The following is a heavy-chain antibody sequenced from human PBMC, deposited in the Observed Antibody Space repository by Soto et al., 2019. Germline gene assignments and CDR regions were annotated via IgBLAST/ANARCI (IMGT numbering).Heavy chain of an antibody. J-gene: IGHJ4*01. CDR3: AMNHGSKLLWFGETEMDV. CDR1: GYSFTSYW. Sequence: PGESLKISCKGSGYSFTSYWISWVRQMPGKGLEWMGRIDPSDSYTNYSPSFQGHVTISADKSISTAYLQWSSLKASDTAMYYCAMNHGSKLLWFGETEMDVWGQGTLVTVSS. CDR2: IDPSDSYT. V-gene: IGHV5-10-1*01. D-gene: IGHD3-10*01.